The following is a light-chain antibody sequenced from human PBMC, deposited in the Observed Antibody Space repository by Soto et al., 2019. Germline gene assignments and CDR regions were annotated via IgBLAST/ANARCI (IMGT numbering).Light chain of an antibody. CDR2: DNN. J-gene: IGLJ2*01. CDR1: SSNIGNNY. Sequence: QSVLTQPPSVSAAPGQKVTISCSGSSSNIGNNYVSWYQHLPGTAPKLLIYDNNKRPSGIPDRFSGSKSGTSATLGITGLQTGDEADYYCAAWDSSLNVGLFGGGTKVTVL. CDR3: AAWDSSLNVGL. V-gene: IGLV1-51*01.